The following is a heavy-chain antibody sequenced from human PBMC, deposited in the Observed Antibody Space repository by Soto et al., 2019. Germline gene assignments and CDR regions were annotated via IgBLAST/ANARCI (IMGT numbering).Heavy chain of an antibody. CDR1: AFTFGNYW. CDR3: ASARHIGP. CDR2: IKQDGSER. D-gene: IGHD2-21*01. J-gene: IGHJ5*02. Sequence: GGSLRLSCPASAFTFGNYWMSWVRQAPGKGPEWVANIKQDGSERNYVDSVKGRFNISRDNAENSLYLQMNSLRVEDTGVYYCASARHIGPWGQGTLVTVSS. V-gene: IGHV3-7*01.